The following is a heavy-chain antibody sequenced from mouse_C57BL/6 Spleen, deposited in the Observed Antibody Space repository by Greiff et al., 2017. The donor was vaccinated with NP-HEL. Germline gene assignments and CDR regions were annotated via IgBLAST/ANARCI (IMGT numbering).Heavy chain of an antibody. Sequence: VQLKQSGAELVRPGASVKLSCTASGFNIKDYYMHWVKQRPEQGLEWIGRIDPEDGDTEYAPKFQGKATMTADTSSNTAYLQLSSLTSEDTAVYYCTTAYYYGRAWFAYWGQGTLVTVSA. V-gene: IGHV14-1*01. CDR1: GFNIKDYY. D-gene: IGHD1-1*01. CDR2: IDPEDGDT. CDR3: TTAYYYGRAWFAY. J-gene: IGHJ3*01.